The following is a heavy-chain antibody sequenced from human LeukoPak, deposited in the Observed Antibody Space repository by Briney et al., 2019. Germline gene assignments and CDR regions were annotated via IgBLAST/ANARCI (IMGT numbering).Heavy chain of an antibody. V-gene: IGHV3-23*01. D-gene: IGHD3-9*01. Sequence: GASLRLSCAASGFIFSNYAMSWVRQAPGKGLXXXXXXXXSGGSTYYADSVKGRFTISRDNSKNTLYLQMNSLRAVDTAVYYCAKWGDYDVLTGYYVSDYWGQGTLVTVSS. J-gene: IGHJ4*02. CDR1: GFIFSNYA. CDR2: XXXSGGST. CDR3: AKWGDYDVLTGYYVSDY.